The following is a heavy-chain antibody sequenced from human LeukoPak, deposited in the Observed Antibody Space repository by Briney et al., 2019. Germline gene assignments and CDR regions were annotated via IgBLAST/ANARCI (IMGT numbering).Heavy chain of an antibody. CDR3: ARRIAAAATIGYNWFDP. CDR2: ISAYNGNT. V-gene: IGHV1-18*01. J-gene: IGHJ5*02. D-gene: IGHD6-13*01. Sequence: APVKVSCKASGYTFTSYGISWVRQAPGQGLEWMGWISAYNGNTNYAQKLQGRVTMTTDTSTSTAYMELRSLRSDDTAVYYCARRIAAAATIGYNWFDPWGQGTLVTVSS. CDR1: GYTFTSYG.